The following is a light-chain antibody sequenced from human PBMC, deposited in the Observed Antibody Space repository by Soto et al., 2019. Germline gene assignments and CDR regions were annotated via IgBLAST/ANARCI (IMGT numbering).Light chain of an antibody. Sequence: QSALTQPRSVSGSPGQSVTISYTGASNNVGGYNYVSWYQHHPGKVPQLIIYDVTKRPSGVPDRFSGSKSGNTASLTISGLQVEDEADYYCCSYAGTYTWIFGGGTKLTVL. CDR3: CSYAGTYTWI. CDR2: DVT. CDR1: SNNVGGYNY. V-gene: IGLV2-11*01. J-gene: IGLJ2*01.